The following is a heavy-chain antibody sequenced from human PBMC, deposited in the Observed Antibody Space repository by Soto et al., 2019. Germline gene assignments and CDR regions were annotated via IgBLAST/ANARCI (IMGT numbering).Heavy chain of an antibody. CDR3: ARDFEVVIGYGMDV. Sequence: SGGSLRLSCAASGFTFSSYSMNWVRQAPGKGLEWVSSISSSSSYIYYADSVKGRFTISRDNAKNSLYLQMNSLRAEDTAVYYCARDFEVVIGYGMDVWGQGTTVTVSS. V-gene: IGHV3-21*01. D-gene: IGHD3-3*01. J-gene: IGHJ6*02. CDR2: ISSSSSYI. CDR1: GFTFSSYS.